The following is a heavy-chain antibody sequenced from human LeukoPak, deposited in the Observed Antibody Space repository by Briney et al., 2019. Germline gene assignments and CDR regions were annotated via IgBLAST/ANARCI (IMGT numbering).Heavy chain of an antibody. V-gene: IGHV1-69*04. CDR2: IIPILGIA. Sequence: ASVKVSCKASGGTFSSYAISWVRQAPGQGLEWMGRIIPILGIANYAQKFQGRVTITADKSTSTAYMELSSLRSEDTVVYYCARATYYYDSSGYYHFDYWGQGTLVTVSS. D-gene: IGHD3-22*01. CDR1: GGTFSSYA. J-gene: IGHJ4*02. CDR3: ARATYYYDSSGYYHFDY.